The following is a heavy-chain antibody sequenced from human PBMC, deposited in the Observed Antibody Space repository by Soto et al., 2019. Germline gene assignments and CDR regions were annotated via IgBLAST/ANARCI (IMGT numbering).Heavy chain of an antibody. CDR1: GGSISRSTYY. D-gene: IGHD2-2*02. Sequence: PSETLSLTCTVSGGSISRSTYYWGWIRQPPGKGLEWIGSIYYSGSTYYRPSLKSRVTISVDTSKNQFSLKLSSVTAADTAVYYCERQVTAAIRLGWLDPWGQGTLVPVYS. J-gene: IGHJ5*02. V-gene: IGHV4-39*01. CDR3: ERQVTAAIRLGWLDP. CDR2: IYYSGST.